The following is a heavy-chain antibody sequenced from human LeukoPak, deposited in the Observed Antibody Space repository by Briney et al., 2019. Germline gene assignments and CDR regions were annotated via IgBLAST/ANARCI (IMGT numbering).Heavy chain of an antibody. CDR2: ISAYNGNT. Sequence: ASVKVSCKASGYTFTSYGISWVRHAPGQGLEWMGWISAYNGNTNYAQKLQGRVTMTTDTSTSTAYMELRSLRSDDTAVYYCARDAYYYGSGTAQEDYWGQGTLVTVSS. D-gene: IGHD3-10*01. CDR3: ARDAYYYGSGTAQEDY. V-gene: IGHV1-18*01. CDR1: GYTFTSYG. J-gene: IGHJ4*02.